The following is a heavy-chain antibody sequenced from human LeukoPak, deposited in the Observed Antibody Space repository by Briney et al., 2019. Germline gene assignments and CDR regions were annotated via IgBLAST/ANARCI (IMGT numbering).Heavy chain of an antibody. J-gene: IGHJ4*02. CDR3: ARGFTMIDY. Sequence: GGSLRLSCAASGFTFSSYAMHWVRQAPGKGLEWVAVISYDGSNKYYADSVKGRFTISRDNSKNTLYLQMNSLRAEDTAVYYCARGFTMIDYWGQGTLVTVSS. CDR1: GFTFSSYA. D-gene: IGHD3-22*01. V-gene: IGHV3-30*01. CDR2: ISYDGSNK.